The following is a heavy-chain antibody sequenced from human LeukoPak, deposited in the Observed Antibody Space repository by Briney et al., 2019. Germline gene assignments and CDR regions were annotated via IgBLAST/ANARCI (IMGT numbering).Heavy chain of an antibody. CDR3: AREYSSSSGRRAFDF. V-gene: IGHV4-59*08. CDR2: IYYSGST. Sequence: SETLSLTCTVSGGSISSYYWNWIRQPPGKGLEWIGYIYYSGSTNYNPSLKSRVTTLVDTSKHQFSLRLSSATAADTAVYYCAREYSSSSGRRAFDFWGQGTMVTVSS. D-gene: IGHD6-6*01. J-gene: IGHJ3*01. CDR1: GGSISSYY.